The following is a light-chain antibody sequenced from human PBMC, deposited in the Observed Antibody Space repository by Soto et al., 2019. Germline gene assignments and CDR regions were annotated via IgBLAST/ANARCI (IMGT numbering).Light chain of an antibody. CDR3: QQYNSYWT. CDR1: QSISSW. V-gene: IGKV1-5*01. J-gene: IGKJ1*01. CDR2: DAS. Sequence: DIQMTQSPSTLSASVGDSVTITCRASQSISSWLAWYQQKPGKAPKLLIYDASSLESGVPSRFSGSGSGTEFTLTISSLQPDDFATYYCQQYNSYWTFGQGTRWIS.